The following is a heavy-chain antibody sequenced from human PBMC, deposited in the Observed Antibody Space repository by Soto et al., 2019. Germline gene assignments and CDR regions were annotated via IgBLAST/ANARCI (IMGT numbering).Heavy chain of an antibody. CDR2: INPSGGST. Sequence: ASVKVSCKASGYTFSSYYMHWVRQAPGQGLEWMGIINPSGGSTSYAQKFQGRVTMTRDTSTSTVYMELSSLRSEDTAVYYCARSSRYCGGHCPSFNYYYYSGMDVWGQGTTVTVSS. J-gene: IGHJ6*02. CDR3: ARSSRYCGGHCPSFNYYYYSGMDV. V-gene: IGHV1-46*01. D-gene: IGHD2-21*02. CDR1: GYTFSSYY.